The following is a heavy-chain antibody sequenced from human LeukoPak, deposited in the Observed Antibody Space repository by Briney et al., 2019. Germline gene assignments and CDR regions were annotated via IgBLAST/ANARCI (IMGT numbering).Heavy chain of an antibody. CDR3: ARGAAAGTRVDY. CDR1: KFTFSDYY. Sequence: GSLRLSCAASKFTFSDYYMSWIRQPPGKGLEWIGYIYYSGSTNYNPSLKSRVTISVDTSKNQFSLKLSSVTAADTAVYYCARGAAAGTRVDYWGQGTLVTVSS. CDR2: IYYSGST. J-gene: IGHJ4*02. D-gene: IGHD6-13*01. V-gene: IGHV4-59*01.